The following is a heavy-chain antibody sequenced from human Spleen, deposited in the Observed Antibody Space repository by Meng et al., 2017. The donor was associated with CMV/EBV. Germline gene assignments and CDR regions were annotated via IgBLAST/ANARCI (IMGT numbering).Heavy chain of an antibody. Sequence: GESLKISCAASGFTFSSYSMNWVRQAPGKGLEWVSSISSSSSYIYYADSVKGRFTISRDNAKNSLYLQMNSLRAEDTAVYYCARVQAAAGTFDYWGQGTLVTVSS. D-gene: IGHD6-13*01. CDR2: ISSSSSYI. J-gene: IGHJ4*02. CDR3: ARVQAAAGTFDY. V-gene: IGHV3-21*01. CDR1: GFTFSSYS.